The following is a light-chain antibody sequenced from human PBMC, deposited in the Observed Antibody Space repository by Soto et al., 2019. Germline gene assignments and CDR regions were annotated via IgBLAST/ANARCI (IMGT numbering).Light chain of an antibody. Sequence: QTVVTQEPSLTVSPGGTVTLTCGSSTGAVTSGHYPYWFQQKPGQAPRTLIYDKSNKHSWTPARFSGSLLGGKAALTLSGAQPEDEAEYYCLLSYSGDVVFGGGTKLTVL. CDR2: DKS. CDR1: TGAVTSGHY. J-gene: IGLJ2*01. V-gene: IGLV7-46*01. CDR3: LLSYSGDVV.